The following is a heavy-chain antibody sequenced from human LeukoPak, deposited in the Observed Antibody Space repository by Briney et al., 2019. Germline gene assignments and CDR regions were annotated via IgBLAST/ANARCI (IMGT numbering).Heavy chain of an antibody. Sequence: SVKVSCKASGGTFSSYAISWVRQAPGQGLEWMGRIIPILGIANYAQKFQGRVTITADKSTSTAYMELSSLRPEDTAVYYCAREDTAMAHIHYFDYWGQGTLVTVSS. CDR2: IIPILGIA. J-gene: IGHJ4*02. CDR3: AREDTAMAHIHYFDY. V-gene: IGHV1-69*04. D-gene: IGHD5-18*01. CDR1: GGTFSSYA.